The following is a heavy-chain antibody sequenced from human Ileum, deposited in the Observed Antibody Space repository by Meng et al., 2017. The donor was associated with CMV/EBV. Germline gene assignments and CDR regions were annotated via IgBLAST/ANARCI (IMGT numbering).Heavy chain of an antibody. V-gene: IGHV4-39*07. CDR1: GESISSGTYY. CDR2: IYYSGST. J-gene: IGHJ4*02. Sequence: RPQGPGQGLVSPSEPLSLTCSVSGESISSGTYYWAWIRQTPGNGLEWIGSIYYSGSTYDNPSLKSRVTLSVDTSKNQFSLRLTSVTAADTAVYYCAGDYGSGSYRHYFDYWGQGTLVTVSS. D-gene: IGHD3-10*01. CDR3: AGDYGSGSYRHYFDY.